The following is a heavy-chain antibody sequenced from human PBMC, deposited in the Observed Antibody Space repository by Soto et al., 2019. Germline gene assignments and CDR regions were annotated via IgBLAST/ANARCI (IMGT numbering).Heavy chain of an antibody. D-gene: IGHD3-10*01. J-gene: IGHJ6*02. CDR3: ARVLYYGSGSYSPYGMDV. Sequence: QVQLVQSGAEVKKPGSSVKVSCKTSGVSFNNNGIGWVRQAPGHGLEWMGGVSPPFRTSNYARKFQGRISITEDASTGTVNMELSSLTSEDTAQYYGARVLYYGSGSYSPYGMDVWGQGTTVTVSS. CDR2: VSPPFRTS. V-gene: IGHV1-69*01. CDR1: GVSFNNNG.